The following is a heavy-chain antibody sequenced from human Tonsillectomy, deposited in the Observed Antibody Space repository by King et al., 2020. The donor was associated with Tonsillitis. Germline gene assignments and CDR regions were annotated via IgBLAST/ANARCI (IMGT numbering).Heavy chain of an antibody. CDR3: ARVAGSYSNYMGV. D-gene: IGHD1-26*01. J-gene: IGHJ6*03. CDR1: GFTFRSYW. CDR2: INQDGSEK. V-gene: IGHV3-7*01. Sequence: VQLVESGGGLVQPGGSLRLSCEGSGFTFRSYWMSWVRQAPGKGLEWVGNINQDGSEKYYVGSVKGRFTISRENAKYSLYLQMNSLRAEDTAVYYCARVAGSYSNYMGVWGKGTTVTVSS.